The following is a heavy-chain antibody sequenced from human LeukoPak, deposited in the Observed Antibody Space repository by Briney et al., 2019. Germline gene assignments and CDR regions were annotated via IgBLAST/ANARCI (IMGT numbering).Heavy chain of an antibody. J-gene: IGHJ4*02. Sequence: SETLSLTCAVYGGSFSGYYWSWIRQPPGKGLEWIGEINHSGSTNYNPSLESRVTISVDTSKNQFSLKLSSVTAADTAVYYCARRRIAAAGIWYFDYWGQGTLVTVSS. V-gene: IGHV4-34*01. CDR1: GGSFSGYY. CDR2: INHSGST. CDR3: ARRRIAAAGIWYFDY. D-gene: IGHD6-13*01.